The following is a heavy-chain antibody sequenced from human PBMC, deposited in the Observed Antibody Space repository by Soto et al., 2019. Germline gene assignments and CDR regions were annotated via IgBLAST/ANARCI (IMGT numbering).Heavy chain of an antibody. J-gene: IGHJ4*02. CDR1: GYTSTSYD. CDR3: ARSNVVVTALDD. V-gene: IGHV1-3*05. CDR2: INAGNGNT. Sequence: QVQLVQSGAEEKKPGASVKVSCKASGYTSTSYDKHWVRKAPGHSLERMGWINAGNGNTKYSQKVQGRVTITRDTTGSTAYRELSSLRSKDTAVYYCARSNVVVTALDDWGQGILVTVSS. D-gene: IGHD2-21*02.